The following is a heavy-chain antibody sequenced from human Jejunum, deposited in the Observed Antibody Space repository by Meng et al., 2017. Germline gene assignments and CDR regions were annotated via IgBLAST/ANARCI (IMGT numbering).Heavy chain of an antibody. D-gene: IGHD1-7*01. CDR2: INAGSGYT. CDR1: GYTFTNYA. J-gene: IGHJ4*02. CDR3: ARERELGVAAYFDF. V-gene: IGHV1-3*01. Sequence: QVQLLQAGAEVEKPGAAVKVSCKASGYTFTNYAMNWVRQAPGRRLEWMGWINAGSGYTQYSQKFQGRVTLTRDTPASTSYMELRSLRSEDTAVYYCARERELGVAAYFDFWGQGTLVTVSS.